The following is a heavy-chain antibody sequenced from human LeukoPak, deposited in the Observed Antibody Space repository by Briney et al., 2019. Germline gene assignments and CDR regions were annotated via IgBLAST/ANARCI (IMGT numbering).Heavy chain of an antibody. V-gene: IGHV3-15*01. CDR2: IKTKTDGGTA. J-gene: IGHJ4*02. D-gene: IGHD4/OR15-4a*01. CDR1: GFTFNNAW. CDR3: ATDKGARDF. Sequence: GGSLRLSCAASGFTFNNAWMSWVRQAPGKGLEWVGRIKTKTDGGTADYAAPVKGRFTISRDDSKTTLYLQMNSLKIEDTAVYFCATDKGARDFWGQGTLVTVSS.